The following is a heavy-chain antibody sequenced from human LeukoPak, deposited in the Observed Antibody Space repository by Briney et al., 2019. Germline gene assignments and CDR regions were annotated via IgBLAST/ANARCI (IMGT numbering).Heavy chain of an antibody. V-gene: IGHV3-66*01. D-gene: IGHD5-18*01. Sequence: GGSLRLSCAAHGLSVPSNFISWVRQAPGKGLEWVSVIYSGGSTFYADSVQGRFTISRDNSKNTLYLQMNSQRVEDTAVYYCARDEEGAGNTYVKFDYWGQGTLVTVSS. CDR1: GLSVPSNF. J-gene: IGHJ4*02. CDR3: ARDEEGAGNTYVKFDY. CDR2: IYSGGST.